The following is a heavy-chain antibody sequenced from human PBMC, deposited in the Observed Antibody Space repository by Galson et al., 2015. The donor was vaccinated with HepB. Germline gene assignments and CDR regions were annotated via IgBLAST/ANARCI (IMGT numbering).Heavy chain of an antibody. Sequence: QSGAEVKKPGESLKISCKGSGYSFTSYWIGWVRQMPGKGLEWMGIIYPGDSDTRYSPSFQGQVAISADKSISTAYLQWSSLKASDTAIYFCARSPPGYYGSGNFYKGWFDPWGQGTLVTVSS. CDR3: ARSPPGYYGSGNFYKGWFDP. D-gene: IGHD3-10*01. CDR1: GYSFTSYW. V-gene: IGHV5-51*01. CDR2: IYPGDSDT. J-gene: IGHJ5*02.